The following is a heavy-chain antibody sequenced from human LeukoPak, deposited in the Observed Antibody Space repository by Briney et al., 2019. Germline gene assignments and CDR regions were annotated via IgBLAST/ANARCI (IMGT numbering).Heavy chain of an antibody. CDR1: GGSISSSSYY. CDR3: ARHFVRRGANSYFDY. D-gene: IGHD2/OR15-2a*01. CDR2: IYYSGST. V-gene: IGHV4-39*01. J-gene: IGHJ4*02. Sequence: PSETLSLTCTVSGGSISSSSYYWGWTRQPPGKGLEWIGSIYYSGSTYYNPSLKSRVTISVDTSKNQFSLKLSSVTAADTAVYYCARHFVRRGANSYFDYWGQGTLVTVSS.